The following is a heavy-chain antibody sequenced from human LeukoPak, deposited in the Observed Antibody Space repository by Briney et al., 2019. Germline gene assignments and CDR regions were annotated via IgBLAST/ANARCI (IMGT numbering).Heavy chain of an antibody. D-gene: IGHD3-10*01. CDR1: GYSFTSSW. J-gene: IGHJ5*02. V-gene: IGHV5-51*01. CDR3: ARQPGAGWFDP. CDR2: INPGDSET. Sequence: GESLQISCQASGYSFTSSWIGWARQLPGKGLEWMAIINPGDSETRYSPSFQGQVTISADKSISTVYLQWGSLKASDTAMYYCARQPGAGWFDPWGQGTLVTVSS.